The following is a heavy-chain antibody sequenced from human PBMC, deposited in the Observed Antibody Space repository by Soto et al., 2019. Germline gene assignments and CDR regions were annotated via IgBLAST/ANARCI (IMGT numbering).Heavy chain of an antibody. V-gene: IGHV4-59*01. CDR3: ARVITVTFRRGYYYTDI. D-gene: IGHD4-4*01. Sequence: SETLYLTCTVSGGSIISYYWSWILQPPGKGLEWIGYIYYSGSTNYNPSLKSRVTISVDTSKNQFSLKLSSVTAADTSVYYCARVITVTFRRGYYYTDIWGKGTTVTVSS. J-gene: IGHJ6*03. CDR1: GGSIISYY. CDR2: IYYSGST.